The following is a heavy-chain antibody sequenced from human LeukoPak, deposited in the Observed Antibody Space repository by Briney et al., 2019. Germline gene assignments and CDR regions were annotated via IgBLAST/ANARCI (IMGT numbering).Heavy chain of an antibody. CDR2: IFHSGTT. CDR1: GGSISSTHW. D-gene: IGHD1-14*01. Sequence: PSGTLSLTCAVSGGSISSTHWWNWVRQPPGKGLEWIGEIFHSGTTNYNPSLKSRVTISIDKSKNQFFLKLSSVTAADTAVYYGAKKPGLPRGGDHDAFDIWGQGTMVTVSS. J-gene: IGHJ3*02. V-gene: IGHV4-4*02. CDR3: AKKPGLPRGGDHDAFDI.